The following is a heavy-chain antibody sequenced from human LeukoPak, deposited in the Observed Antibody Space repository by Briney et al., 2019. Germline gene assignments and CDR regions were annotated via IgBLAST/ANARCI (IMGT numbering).Heavy chain of an antibody. Sequence: SVKVSCKASGGTISSYAISWVRQAPGQGLEWMGGIIPIFGTANYAQKFQGRVTITADKSTSTAYMELSSLRSEDTAVYYCAAMYCSSTSCYANYFDYWGQGTLVTVSS. D-gene: IGHD2-2*01. CDR3: AAMYCSSTSCYANYFDY. V-gene: IGHV1-69*06. CDR2: IIPIFGTA. CDR1: GGTISSYA. J-gene: IGHJ4*02.